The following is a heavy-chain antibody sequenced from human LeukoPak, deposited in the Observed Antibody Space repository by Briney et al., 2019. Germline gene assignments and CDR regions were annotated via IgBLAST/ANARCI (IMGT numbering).Heavy chain of an antibody. D-gene: IGHD3-10*01. CDR3: ARFVDQSTYYFDS. CDR1: VVALSTYT. CDR2: INPDSKYI. V-gene: IGHV3-21*01. J-gene: IGHJ4*02. Sequence: GGSLRLSCAASVVALSTYTMEWVRLAPRKGLEWVSSINPDSKYIYYRDSVRGRFTISRDNAKNSLYLQMNSLRVEDTAVYFCARFVDQSTYYFDSWGQGTLVIVSS.